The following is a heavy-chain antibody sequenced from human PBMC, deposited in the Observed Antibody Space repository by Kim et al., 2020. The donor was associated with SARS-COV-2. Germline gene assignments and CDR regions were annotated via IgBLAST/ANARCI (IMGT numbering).Heavy chain of an antibody. CDR1: GFTFSSYA. V-gene: IGHV3-23*01. Sequence: GGSLRLSCAASGFTFSSYAMSWVRQAPGKGLEWVSAISGSGGSTYYADSVKGRFTISRDNSKNTLYLQMNSLRAEDTAVYYCAKDLGGVTTIRYYFDYWGQGTLVTVSS. CDR2: ISGSGGST. D-gene: IGHD4-17*01. J-gene: IGHJ4*02. CDR3: AKDLGGVTTIRYYFDY.